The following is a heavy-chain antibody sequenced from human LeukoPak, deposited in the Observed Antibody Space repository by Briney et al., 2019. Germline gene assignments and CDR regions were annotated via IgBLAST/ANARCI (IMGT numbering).Heavy chain of an antibody. CDR1: GFTFSSYS. CDR3: ARGPYSSSWYVDY. J-gene: IGHJ4*02. D-gene: IGHD6-13*01. Sequence: GGSLRLSWAASGFTFSSYSMNWVRQAPGKGLEWVSSISSSSSYIYYADSVKGRFTISRDNAKNSLYLQMNSLRAEDTAVYYCARGPYSSSWYVDYWGQGTLVTVSS. V-gene: IGHV3-21*01. CDR2: ISSSSSYI.